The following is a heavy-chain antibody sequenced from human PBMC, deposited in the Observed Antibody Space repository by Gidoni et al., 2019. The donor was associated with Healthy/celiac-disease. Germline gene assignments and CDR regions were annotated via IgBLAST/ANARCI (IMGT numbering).Heavy chain of an antibody. J-gene: IGHJ4*02. V-gene: IGHV3-23*01. CDR3: AKEYYYDSSGYYYYFDY. CDR1: GFTFSSYA. CDR2: ISGSGGST. Sequence: EVQLLESGGGLLQPGGSLRLSCAASGFTFSSYAMSWVRQAPGKGLEWVSAISGSGGSTYYADSVKGRFTISRDNSKNTLYLQMNSLRAEDTAVYYCAKEYYYDSSGYYYYFDYWGQGTLVTVSS. D-gene: IGHD3-22*01.